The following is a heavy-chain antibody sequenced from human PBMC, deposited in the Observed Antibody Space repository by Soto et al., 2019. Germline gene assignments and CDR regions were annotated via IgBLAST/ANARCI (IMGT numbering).Heavy chain of an antibody. CDR1: GYTFTSYA. CDR2: INAGNGNT. V-gene: IGHV1-3*01. D-gene: IGHD2-2*01. CDR3: ARDHRSIVVVPAATPGWFDP. Sequence: GASVKASCKASGYTFTSYAIHWVRQAPGQRLEWMGWINAGNGNTKYSQKFQGRVTITRDTSASTAYMELSSLRSEDTAVYYCARDHRSIVVVPAATPGWFDPWGQGTLVTVS. J-gene: IGHJ5*02.